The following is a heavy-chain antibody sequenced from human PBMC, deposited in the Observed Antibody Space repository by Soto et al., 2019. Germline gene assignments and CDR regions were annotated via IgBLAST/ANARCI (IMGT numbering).Heavy chain of an antibody. Sequence: SETLSLTCTVSGGSVSSGSYYWSWIRQPPRKGLEWIGYIYYSGSTNYNPSLKSRVTISVDTSKNQFSLKLSSVTAADTAVYYCARQREQQLVRGYYYYYGMDVWGQGTTVTVSS. J-gene: IGHJ6*02. CDR2: IYYSGST. CDR3: ARQREQQLVRGYYYYYGMDV. CDR1: GGSVSSGSYY. V-gene: IGHV4-61*01. D-gene: IGHD6-13*01.